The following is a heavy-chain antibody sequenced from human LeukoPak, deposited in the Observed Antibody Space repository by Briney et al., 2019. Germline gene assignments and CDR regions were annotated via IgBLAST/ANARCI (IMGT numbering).Heavy chain of an antibody. CDR1: GYTFTIYG. CDR2: ISAYNGNT. D-gene: IGHD6-19*01. CDR3: ARDSSGWRNDAFDI. J-gene: IGHJ3*02. V-gene: IGHV1-18*01. Sequence: ASVRVSSMASGYTFTIYGISWVRQAPGQGVEWMGWISAYNGNTNYAQKLQGRVTMTTDTSTSTAYMELRSLRSDDTAVYYCARDSSGWRNDAFDIWGQGTMVTVSS.